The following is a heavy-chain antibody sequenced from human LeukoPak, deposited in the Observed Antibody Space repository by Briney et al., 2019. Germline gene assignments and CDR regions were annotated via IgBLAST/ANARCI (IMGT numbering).Heavy chain of an antibody. D-gene: IGHD2-15*01. Sequence: GGSLRLSCAASGFTFSSYEMNWVRQAPGKGLEWVSAISGSGGSTYYADSVKGRFTISRDNSKNTLYLQMNSLRAEDTAVYYCAKTYCSGGSCYGTRGPWFDPWGQGTLVTVSS. V-gene: IGHV3-23*01. CDR2: ISGSGGST. CDR3: AKTYCSGGSCYGTRGPWFDP. J-gene: IGHJ5*02. CDR1: GFTFSSYE.